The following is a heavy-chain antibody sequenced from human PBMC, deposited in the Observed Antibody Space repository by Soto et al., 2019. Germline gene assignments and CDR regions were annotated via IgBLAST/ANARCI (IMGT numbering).Heavy chain of an antibody. Sequence: SETLSLTCTVSGGSISSYYWSWIRQPPGKGLEWIGYIYYSGSTNYNPSLKSRVTISVDTSKNQFSLKLSSVTAADTAVYYCARDSAAAGPNTYNWFDPWGQGTLVTVSS. J-gene: IGHJ5*02. V-gene: IGHV4-59*01. CDR2: IYYSGST. D-gene: IGHD6-13*01. CDR1: GGSISSYY. CDR3: ARDSAAAGPNTYNWFDP.